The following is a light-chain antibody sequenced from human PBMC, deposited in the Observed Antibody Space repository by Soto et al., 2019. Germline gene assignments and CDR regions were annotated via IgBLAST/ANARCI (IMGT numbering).Light chain of an antibody. CDR1: QSVSTY. J-gene: IGKJ3*01. CDR2: DAS. CDR3: QLRNNWPPEVT. Sequence: EIVLTQSPATLSLSPGERATLSCRASQSVSTYLAWYQQKPGQAPRLLIYDASNRATGIPARFSGSGSGAEGAVRMSGVEAEDFAVYYCQLRNNWPPEVTFGPGTKVDIK. V-gene: IGKV3-11*01.